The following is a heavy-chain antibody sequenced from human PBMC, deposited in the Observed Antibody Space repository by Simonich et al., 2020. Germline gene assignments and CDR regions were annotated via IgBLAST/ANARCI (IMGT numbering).Heavy chain of an antibody. J-gene: IGHJ6*02. CDR2: IYYSGST. CDR3: ARSLGYYYYYYGMDV. D-gene: IGHD1-26*01. CDR1: GGSISSYY. Sequence: QVQLQESGPGLVKPSETLSLTCTVSGGSISSYYWSWIRQPPGKGLEWIWYIYYSGSTNYNPSLKSRVTISVDTSKNQVSLKLSSVTAADTAVYYCARSLGYYYYYYGMDVWGQGTTVTVSS. V-gene: IGHV4-59*08.